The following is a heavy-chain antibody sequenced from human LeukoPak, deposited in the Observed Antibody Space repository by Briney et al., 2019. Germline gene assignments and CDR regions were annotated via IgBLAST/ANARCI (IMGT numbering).Heavy chain of an antibody. J-gene: IGHJ6*03. D-gene: IGHD2-15*01. V-gene: IGHV4-39*07. Sequence: SETLSLTCTVSGGSISTNTYYWAWIRQPPGMGLQWIGSVYDSGSTYYNPSLKSRVTISVDKSKNQFSLKLSSVTAADTAMYYCARSVEGYCSGGSCYSYYYYMDVWGKGTTVTVSS. CDR2: VYDSGST. CDR3: ARSVEGYCSGGSCYSYYYYMDV. CDR1: GGSISTNTYY.